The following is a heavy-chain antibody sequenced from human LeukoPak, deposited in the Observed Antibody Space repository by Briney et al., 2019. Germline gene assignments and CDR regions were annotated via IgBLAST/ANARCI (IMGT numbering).Heavy chain of an antibody. CDR3: ARGTLYSGWSYYFDY. V-gene: IGHV1-46*01. CDR2: INPSGGST. J-gene: IGHJ4*02. CDR1: GYTFTSYY. Sequence: ASVKVSCKASGYTFTSYYIHWVRQAPGQGLEWMGLINPSGGSTSYAQKFQGRVTMTRNTSISTAYMELSSLRSEDTAVYYCARGTLYSGWSYYFDYWGQGTLVRVSS. D-gene: IGHD6-19*01.